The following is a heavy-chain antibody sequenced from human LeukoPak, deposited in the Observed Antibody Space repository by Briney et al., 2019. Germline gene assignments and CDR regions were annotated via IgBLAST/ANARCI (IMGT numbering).Heavy chain of an antibody. V-gene: IGHV1-69*04. CDR2: IIPIFGIA. CDR1: GGTFSSYA. D-gene: IGHD2-2*01. CDR3: AREGDCSSTSCYVGAYYYGMDV. J-gene: IGHJ6*02. Sequence: GASVKVSCKASGGTFSSYAISWVRQAPGQGLEWMGRIIPIFGIANYAQKFQGRVTITADKSTSTAYMELRSLRSDDTAVYYCAREGDCSSTSCYVGAYYYGMDVWGQGTTVTVSS.